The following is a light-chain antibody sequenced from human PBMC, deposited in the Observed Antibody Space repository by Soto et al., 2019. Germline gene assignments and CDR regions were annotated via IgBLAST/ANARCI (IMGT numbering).Light chain of an antibody. CDR3: QKYQSAPPT. CDR2: SAS. V-gene: IGKV1-27*01. CDR1: QDISNF. J-gene: IGKJ1*01. Sequence: DIQLTQSPSSLSASVGDRVTITCRASQDISNFVAWYQQKPAKVPKLLIFSASTLQSGVPSRFSGGGSGTEFTRSITSLQPEDVGTFYCQKYQSAPPTFGHGTRVEIK.